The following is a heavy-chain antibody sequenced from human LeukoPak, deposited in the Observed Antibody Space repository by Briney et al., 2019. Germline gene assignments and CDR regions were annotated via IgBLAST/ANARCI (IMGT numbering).Heavy chain of an antibody. CDR3: ARDRTAADLDY. CDR1: GYTFSTYS. V-gene: IGHV3-48*01. D-gene: IGHD6-13*01. CDR2: ISSSSGTI. J-gene: IGHJ4*02. Sequence: GGSLRLSCAASGYTFSTYSIKSVRQAPGKGLEWVSYISSSSGTIYYADSVKGRFTISRDNSKNTLYLQMNSLRAEDTAVYYCARDRTAADLDYWGQGTLVTVSS.